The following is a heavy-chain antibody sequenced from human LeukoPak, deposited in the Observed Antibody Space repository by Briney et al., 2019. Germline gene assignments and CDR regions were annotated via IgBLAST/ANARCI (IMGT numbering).Heavy chain of an antibody. CDR2: IYYSGST. CDR1: GGSISGYY. Sequence: SETLSLTCTVSGGSISGYYWSWIRQPPGKGLEWIGYIYYSGSTNYNPSLKSRVTISVDTSKNQFSLKLSSVTAADTAVYYCARAGIAAAGPNFDYWGQGTLVTVSS. J-gene: IGHJ4*02. D-gene: IGHD6-13*01. CDR3: ARAGIAAAGPNFDY. V-gene: IGHV4-59*01.